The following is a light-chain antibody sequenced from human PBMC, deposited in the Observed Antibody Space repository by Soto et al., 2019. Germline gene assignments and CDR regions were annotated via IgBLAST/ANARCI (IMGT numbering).Light chain of an antibody. V-gene: IGKV1-5*01. CDR3: LQDYNYPWT. Sequence: DIQMTQPPSTLPASVGDRVTITCRASQSISSWLAWYQQKPGKAPKLLIYDVSSLQSGVPSRFSGSGSGTDFTLTISSLQPEDFATYYCLQDYNYPWTFGQGTKVDIK. CDR1: QSISSW. CDR2: DVS. J-gene: IGKJ1*01.